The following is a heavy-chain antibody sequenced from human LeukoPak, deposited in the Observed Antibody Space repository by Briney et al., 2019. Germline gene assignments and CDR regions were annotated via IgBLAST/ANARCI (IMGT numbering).Heavy chain of an antibody. CDR3: AGGAGAGLDY. CDR2: IYSGGST. J-gene: IGHJ4*02. Sequence: SETLSLTCTVSGGSISSYYWSWIRQPPGKGLEWIGYIYSGGSTNYNPSLESRVTISVDTSKKQFSLRLTSVTSADTAFYYCAGGAGAGLDYWGQGTLATVSS. V-gene: IGHV4-59*01. D-gene: IGHD6-13*01. CDR1: GGSISSYY.